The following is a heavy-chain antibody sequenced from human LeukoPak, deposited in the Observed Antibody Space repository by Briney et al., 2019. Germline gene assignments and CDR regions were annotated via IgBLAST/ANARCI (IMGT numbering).Heavy chain of an antibody. Sequence: PGGSLRLSCAASGFTFSSYAMHWVRQAPGKGLEWVGRIKSKTDGGTTDYAAPVKGRFTISRDDSKNTLYLQMNSLKTEDTAVYYCTTSAQLELRYYWGQGTLVTVSS. D-gene: IGHD1-7*01. V-gene: IGHV3-15*01. CDR2: IKSKTDGGTT. J-gene: IGHJ4*02. CDR3: TTSAQLELRYY. CDR1: GFTFSSYA.